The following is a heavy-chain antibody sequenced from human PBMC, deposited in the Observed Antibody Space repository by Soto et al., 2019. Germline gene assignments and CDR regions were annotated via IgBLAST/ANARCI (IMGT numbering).Heavy chain of an antibody. V-gene: IGHV1-2*02. CDR3: ARAVHTMVQGVRFRVDQ. J-gene: IGHJ4*02. D-gene: IGHD3-10*01. Sequence: QVQLVQSGAEMKKPGASVKVSCESSGYTFTAYYIHWVRQAPGHVLEWMGWINPNGGGTKSAQKFQGRLSMTRDTSINTAYMELTRLTSDDTAVYYCARAVHTMVQGVRFRVDQWGQGSLVTISS. CDR1: GYTFTAYY. CDR2: INPNGGGT.